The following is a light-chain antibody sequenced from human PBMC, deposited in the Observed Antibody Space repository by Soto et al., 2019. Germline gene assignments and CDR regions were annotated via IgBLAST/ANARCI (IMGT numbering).Light chain of an antibody. V-gene: IGKV1-33*01. J-gene: IGKJ2*01. Sequence: DIQMTQSPSSLSASVGDRVTITCQASQDISNHLNWYQQKPGKAPNLLIYQAYNLETGVPSRFSGSGSGTDFSFTISSLQPEDIATYYCQQYDDLPTYTFGQGTKVEIK. CDR3: QQYDDLPTYT. CDR2: QAY. CDR1: QDISNH.